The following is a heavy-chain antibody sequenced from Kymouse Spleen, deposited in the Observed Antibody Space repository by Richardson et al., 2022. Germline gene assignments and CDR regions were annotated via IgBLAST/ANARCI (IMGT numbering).Heavy chain of an antibody. Sequence: EVQLVESGGGLVQPGRSLRLSCAASGFTFDDYAMHWVRQAPGKGLEWVSGISWNSGSIGYADSVKGRFTISRDNAKNSLYLQMNSLRAEDTALYYCAKDTDGNYYYGMDVWGQGTTVTVSS. CDR2: ISWNSGSI. J-gene: IGHJ6*02. CDR1: GFTFDDYA. D-gene: IGHD1-26*01,IGHD5-24*01. V-gene: IGHV3-9*01. CDR3: AKDTDGNYYYGMDV.